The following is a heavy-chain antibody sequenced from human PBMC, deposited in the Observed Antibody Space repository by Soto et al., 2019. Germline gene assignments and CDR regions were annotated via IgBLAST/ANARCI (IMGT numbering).Heavy chain of an antibody. D-gene: IGHD6-19*01. CDR1: GYNFTSDW. J-gene: IGHJ6*02. V-gene: IGHV5-51*01. Sequence: PGESLKISCKGSGYNFTSDWIGWVRQMPGKGLEWMGIIYPGDSDTRYSPSFQGQVTISADKSISTAYLQWSSLKASDTAMYYCARPREAGKYYYGVDVWGQGTTVTVSS. CDR3: ARPREAGKYYYGVDV. CDR2: IYPGDSDT.